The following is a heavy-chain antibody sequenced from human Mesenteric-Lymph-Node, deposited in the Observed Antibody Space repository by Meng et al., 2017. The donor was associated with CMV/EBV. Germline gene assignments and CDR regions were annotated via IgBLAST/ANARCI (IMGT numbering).Heavy chain of an antibody. CDR2: INPNSGGT. J-gene: IGHJ6*02. V-gene: IGHV1-2*02. D-gene: IGHD6-6*01. CDR1: GYTFTGYY. CDR3: ARVRIAARRGDYYYYGMDV. Sequence: ASVKVSCKASGYTFTGYYMHWVRQAPGQGLEWMGWINPNSGGTNYAQKFQGRVTITTDESTSTAYMELSSLRSEDTAVYYCARVRIAARRGDYYYYGMDVWGQGTTVTVSS.